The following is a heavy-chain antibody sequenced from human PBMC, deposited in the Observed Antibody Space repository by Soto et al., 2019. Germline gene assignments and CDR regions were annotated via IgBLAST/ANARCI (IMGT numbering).Heavy chain of an antibody. J-gene: IGHJ3*02. V-gene: IGHV4-30-4*01. D-gene: IGHD2-15*01. Sequence: SETLSLTCTVSGGSISSGDYYWSWIRQPPGKGLEWIGYIYYSGSTYYNPSLKSRVTISVDTSKNQFSLKLSSVTAADTAVYYCARDCSGGSCYSGIDAFDIWGQGTMVTVSS. CDR3: ARDCSGGSCYSGIDAFDI. CDR1: GGSISSGDYY. CDR2: IYYSGST.